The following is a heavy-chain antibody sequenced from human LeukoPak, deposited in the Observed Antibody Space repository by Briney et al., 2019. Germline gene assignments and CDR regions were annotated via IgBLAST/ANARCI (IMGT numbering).Heavy chain of an antibody. J-gene: IGHJ4*02. CDR2: ISSSSSTI. V-gene: IGHV3-48*01. CDR3: AREDNSGWYDY. Sequence: AGGSLRLSCAASGFTFTSYSMNRVRQAPGKGLEWVSYISSSSSTIYYADSVKGRFTISRDNAKNSLYLQMNSLRAEDTAVFYCAREDNSGWYDYWGQGTLVTVSS. CDR1: GFTFTSYS. D-gene: IGHD6-19*01.